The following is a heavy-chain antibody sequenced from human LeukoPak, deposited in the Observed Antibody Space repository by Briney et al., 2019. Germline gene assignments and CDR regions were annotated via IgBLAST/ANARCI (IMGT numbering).Heavy chain of an antibody. CDR3: ARLLSRPLATAMVFYYYYYMDV. D-gene: IGHD5-18*01. CDR2: INHSGST. Sequence: PSETLSLTRTVSGGSISSGSYYWSWIRQPPGKGLEWIGEINHSGSTNYNPSLKSRVTISVDTSKNQFSLKLSSVTAADTAVYYCARLLSRPLATAMVFYYYYYMDVWGKGTTVTISS. V-gene: IGHV4-39*07. CDR1: GGSISSGSYY. J-gene: IGHJ6*03.